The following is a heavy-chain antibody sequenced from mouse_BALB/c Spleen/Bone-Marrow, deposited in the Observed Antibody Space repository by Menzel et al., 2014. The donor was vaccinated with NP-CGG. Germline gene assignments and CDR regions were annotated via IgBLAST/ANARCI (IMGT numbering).Heavy chain of an antibody. CDR1: GFTFSNYG. CDR2: INSNGDSI. Sequence: EVKVVESGGGLVQPGGSLKLSCAASGFTFSNYGMSWVRQTPDKRLELVANINSNGDSIYYPDSVKGRFTISRDNAKNTLSLQMSSLKSEDTAMYHCVRRVDHQSWFAYWGQGTLVTVSA. V-gene: IGHV5-6-3*01. J-gene: IGHJ3*01. CDR3: VRRVDHQSWFAY.